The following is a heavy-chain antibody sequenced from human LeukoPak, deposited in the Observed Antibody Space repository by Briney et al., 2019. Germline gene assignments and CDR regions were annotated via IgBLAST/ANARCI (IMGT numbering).Heavy chain of an antibody. CDR3: ATRGKYGAGATAFDY. J-gene: IGHJ4*02. CDR1: GGSIISSSYY. V-gene: IGHV4-61*05. D-gene: IGHD4-17*01. CDR2: ILYSGNT. Sequence: SETLSLTCTVSGGSIISSSYYWSWIRQPPGQGLEWIGDILYSGNTDYNPSLKSRVTTSVDTSKNQLSLRLSSVTAADTAVYYCATRGKYGAGATAFDYWGQGTLVTVSP.